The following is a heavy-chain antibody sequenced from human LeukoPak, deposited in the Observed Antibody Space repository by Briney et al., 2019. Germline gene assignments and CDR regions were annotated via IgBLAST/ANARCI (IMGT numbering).Heavy chain of an antibody. V-gene: IGHV3-21*01. J-gene: IGHJ3*02. CDR3: ARDMIVVVMGDAFDI. D-gene: IGHD3-22*01. CDR1: GFTFSSYS. CDR2: ISSSSSCI. Sequence: GGSLRLSCAASGFTFSSYSMNWVRQAPGKGLEWVSSISSSSSCIYYADSVKGRFTISRDNAKNSLYLQMNSLRAEDTAVYYCARDMIVVVMGDAFDIWGQGTMVTVSS.